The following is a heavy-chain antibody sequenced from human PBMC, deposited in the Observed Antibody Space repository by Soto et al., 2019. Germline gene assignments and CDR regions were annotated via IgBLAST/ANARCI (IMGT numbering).Heavy chain of an antibody. CDR3: ARTTVTKKPIFDY. CDR1: GGSFSGYY. J-gene: IGHJ4*02. V-gene: IGHV4-34*01. Sequence: QVQLQQWGAGLLKPSETLSLTCAVYGGSFSGYYWSWIRQPPGKGLEWIGEINHSGSTNYNPSLKSRVTIPVDTSKNRFSLKLSPVTAADTAVYYGARTTVTKKPIFDYWGQGTLVTVSS. D-gene: IGHD4-17*01. CDR2: INHSGST.